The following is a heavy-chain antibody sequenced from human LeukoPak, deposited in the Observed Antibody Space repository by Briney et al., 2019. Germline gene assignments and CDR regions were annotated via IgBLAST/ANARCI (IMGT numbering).Heavy chain of an antibody. V-gene: IGHV4-59*12. CDR3: ARDRGELLYNWFDP. J-gene: IGHJ5*02. CDR2: IYYSGST. CDR1: GGSISSYY. Sequence: KPSETLSLTCTVSGGSISSYYWSWIRQPPGKGLEWIGYIYYSGSTNYNPSLKSRVTISVDTSKNQFSLKLSSVTAADTAVYYCARDRGELLYNWFDPWGQGTLVTVSS. D-gene: IGHD3-10*01.